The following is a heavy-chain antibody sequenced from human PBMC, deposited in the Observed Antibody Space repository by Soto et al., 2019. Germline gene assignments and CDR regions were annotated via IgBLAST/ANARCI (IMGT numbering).Heavy chain of an antibody. V-gene: IGHV3-64*01. Sequence: PGGSLILSCAASGFSFSPYLMHWVRQAPGKGLEYVSAISSSGGSTYYANSVKGRFTISRDNSKNTLYLQMGSLRAEDMAVYYCARDLYTDRVAVAVWWGQGTLVTVSS. D-gene: IGHD6-19*01. CDR1: GFSFSPYL. CDR2: ISSSGGST. J-gene: IGHJ4*02. CDR3: ARDLYTDRVAVAVW.